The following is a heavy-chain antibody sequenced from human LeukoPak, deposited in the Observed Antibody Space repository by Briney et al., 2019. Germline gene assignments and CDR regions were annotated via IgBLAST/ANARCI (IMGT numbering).Heavy chain of an antibody. V-gene: IGHV3-48*01. Sequence: PGGSLRLSCAASGFTFSSYSMNWVRQAPGKGLEWVSYISSSTSTIYYADSVKGRFIISRDNAKDSLFLQMNSLRAEDTAVYYCARQWELIDAFDVWGQGTMVTVSS. CDR3: ARQWELIDAFDV. CDR1: GFTFSSYS. J-gene: IGHJ3*01. CDR2: ISSSTSTI. D-gene: IGHD1-26*01.